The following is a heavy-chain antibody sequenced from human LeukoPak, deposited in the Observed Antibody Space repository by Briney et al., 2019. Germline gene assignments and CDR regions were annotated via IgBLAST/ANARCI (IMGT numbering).Heavy chain of an antibody. D-gene: IGHD3-10*01. V-gene: IGHV4-59*01. J-gene: IGHJ4*02. Sequence: SENLSLTCIVSGGSISSYYWSWIRQPPGKGLEWIGYIYYSGSTNYNPSLKSRVTISVDTSKNQFSLKLSSVTAADTAVYYCARYMVRGVTVFDYWGQGTLVTVSS. CDR2: IYYSGST. CDR3: ARYMVRGVTVFDY. CDR1: GGSISSYY.